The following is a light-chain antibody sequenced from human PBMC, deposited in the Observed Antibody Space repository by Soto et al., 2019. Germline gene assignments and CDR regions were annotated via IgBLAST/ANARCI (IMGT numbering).Light chain of an antibody. V-gene: IGKV1-9*01. CDR1: QSISNS. CDR3: QQLNSYLIT. J-gene: IGKJ5*01. Sequence: DIXLXHSPSSLSASXGDRVTITCLASQSISNSLNWYQQKPGKAPNLLIYGTSNLQSGVPSRFSGSGSGTDFTLTISSLQPEDFATYYCQQLNSYLITFGQGTRLEI. CDR2: GTS.